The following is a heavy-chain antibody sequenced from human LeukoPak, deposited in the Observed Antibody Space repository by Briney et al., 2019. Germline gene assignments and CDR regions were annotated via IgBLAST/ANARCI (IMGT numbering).Heavy chain of an antibody. CDR3: ARALDYYYYMDV. V-gene: IGHV4-28*06. CDR1: GYSISSNNW. CDR2: IYYSGSA. J-gene: IGHJ6*03. Sequence: SETLSLTCAVSGYSISSNNWWGWIRQPPGKGLEWIGYIYYSGSANYNPSLKSRVTMSIDTSKNQFSLNLSSVTALDTAVYYCARALDYYYYMDVWGKGTTVTISS.